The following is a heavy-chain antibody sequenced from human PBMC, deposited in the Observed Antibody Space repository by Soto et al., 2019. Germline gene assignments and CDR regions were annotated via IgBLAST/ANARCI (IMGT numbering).Heavy chain of an antibody. CDR1: GYTFTRYG. J-gene: IGHJ6*02. D-gene: IGHD2-8*01. CDR3: AKNGQPPYYYYGLDV. CDR2: ISGYNGDT. V-gene: IGHV1-18*01. Sequence: QGHLVQSEAEVKKPGASVKVSCKASGYTFTRYGISWVRQAPGQGLEWMGWISGYNGDTNYAQKFHDRVSMTIDTSTGTAYMELRSLTSDDTAIYYCAKNGQPPYYYYGLDVWGQGTKVTVSS.